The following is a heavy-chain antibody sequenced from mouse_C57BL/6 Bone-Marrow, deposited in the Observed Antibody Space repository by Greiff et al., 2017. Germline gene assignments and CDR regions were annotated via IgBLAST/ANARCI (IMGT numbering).Heavy chain of an antibody. V-gene: IGHV1-80*01. D-gene: IGHD2-4*01. CDR1: GYAFSSYW. J-gene: IGHJ2*01. Sequence: QVQLQQSGAELVKPGASVKISCKASGYAFSSYWMNWVKQRPGKGLEWIGQIYPGDGDTNYNGKFKGKATLTADKSSSTAYMQLSSLTSEDSAVYFCARIYYDYDGPLGYWGQGTTLTVSS. CDR3: ARIYYDYDGPLGY. CDR2: IYPGDGDT.